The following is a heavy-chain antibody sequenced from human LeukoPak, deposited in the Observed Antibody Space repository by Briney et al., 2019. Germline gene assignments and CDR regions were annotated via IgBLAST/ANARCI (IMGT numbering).Heavy chain of an antibody. D-gene: IGHD2-21*02. J-gene: IGHJ4*02. CDR1: GFTFSSYA. V-gene: IGHV3-23*01. CDR2: ISGSGGST. Sequence: PGGSLRLSCAASGFTFSSYALSWVRQAPGKGLEWVSAISGSGGSTYYADSVKGRFTISRDNSKNTLYLQMNSLRAEDTAVYYCAKEHIVVVTATLGYWGQGTLVTVSS. CDR3: AKEHIVVVTATLGY.